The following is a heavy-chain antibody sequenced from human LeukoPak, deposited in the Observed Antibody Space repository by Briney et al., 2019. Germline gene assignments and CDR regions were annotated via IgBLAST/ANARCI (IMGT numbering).Heavy chain of an antibody. V-gene: IGHV4-59*01. Sequence: SETLSLTCAVYGGSFSGYSWSWIRQPPGKGLEWIGYIYYSGSTNYNPSLKSRVTISVDTSKNQFSLKLSSVTAADTAVYYCARGFSAFDIWGQGTMVTVSS. CDR2: IYYSGST. J-gene: IGHJ3*02. CDR1: GGSFSGYS. CDR3: ARGFSAFDI.